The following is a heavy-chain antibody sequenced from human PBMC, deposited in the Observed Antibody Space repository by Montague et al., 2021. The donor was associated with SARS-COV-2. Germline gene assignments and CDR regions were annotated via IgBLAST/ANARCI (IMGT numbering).Heavy chain of an antibody. D-gene: IGHD3-3*01. CDR2: IYWDGDQ. CDR1: GFSLNTDGVG. Sequence: PALVKPTQTLTLTCVFSGFSLNTDGVGVAWIRRPPGKALEWLALIYWDGDQRYSPSLKTRVTITKDTSRNRVVLTMTNLDPVDTATYYCARRYDFYRAEVFDLWGKGTMVTFFS. J-gene: IGHJ3*01. CDR3: ARRYDFYRAEVFDL. V-gene: IGHV2-5*02.